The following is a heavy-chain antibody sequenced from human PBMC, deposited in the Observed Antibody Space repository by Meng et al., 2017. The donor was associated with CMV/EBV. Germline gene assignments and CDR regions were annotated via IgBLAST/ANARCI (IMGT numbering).Heavy chain of an antibody. V-gene: IGHV4-28*02. D-gene: IGHD3-22*01. CDR3: ARTTYYYDSSGYTGCWFDP. J-gene: IGHJ5*02. CDR2: IYYSGSI. CDR1: XYSISSSNW. Sequence: QLQLQESGPGLVKPSXXXXLTXXVXXYSISSSNWWGWIRQPPGKGLEWIGYIYYSGSIYYNPSLKSRVTMSVDTSKNQFSLKLSSVTAVDTAVYYCARTTYYYDSSGYTGCWFDPWSQGTLVTVSS.